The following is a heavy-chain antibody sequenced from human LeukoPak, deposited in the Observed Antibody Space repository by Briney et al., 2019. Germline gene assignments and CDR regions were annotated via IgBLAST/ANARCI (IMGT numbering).Heavy chain of an antibody. CDR1: GGSISSYY. Sequence: SSETLSLTCTVSGGSISSYYWSWIRQPPGKGLEWIGYIYYSGTTNYNPSLKSPVTISVDTSKNQFSLKLSSVTAADTAVYYCARGVYIAAAQYGYWGQGTLVTVSS. V-gene: IGHV4-59*01. J-gene: IGHJ4*02. D-gene: IGHD6-13*01. CDR2: IYYSGTT. CDR3: ARGVYIAAAQYGY.